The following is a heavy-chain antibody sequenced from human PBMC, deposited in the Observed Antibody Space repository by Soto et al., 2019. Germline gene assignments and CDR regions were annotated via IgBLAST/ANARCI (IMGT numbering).Heavy chain of an antibody. CDR1: GYTFTSYG. CDR2: ISAYNGNT. Sequence: ASVKVSCKASGYTFTSYGISWVRQAPGQGLEWMGWISAYNGNTNYAQKLQGRVTMTTDTSTSTAYMELNSLRAEDTAVYYCAKDTRYGDYVRWFDSWGQGTLVTVSS. V-gene: IGHV1-18*01. CDR3: AKDTRYGDYVRWFDS. J-gene: IGHJ5*01. D-gene: IGHD4-17*01.